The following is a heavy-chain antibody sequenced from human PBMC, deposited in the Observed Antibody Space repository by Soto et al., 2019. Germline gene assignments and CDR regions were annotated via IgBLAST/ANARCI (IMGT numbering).Heavy chain of an antibody. CDR1: GFTFRSYG. J-gene: IGHJ6*02. CDR2: ISYDGSYK. Sequence: XGSLKLSFSASGFTFRSYGMHWVRQAPGKGLEWVALISYDGSYKYYADSVKGRFTISRDNFKNTLFLQMNSLRAEDTAVYYCAKKGTYFYTMDVWGQGTTVTVSS. V-gene: IGHV3-30*18. CDR3: AKKGTYFYTMDV.